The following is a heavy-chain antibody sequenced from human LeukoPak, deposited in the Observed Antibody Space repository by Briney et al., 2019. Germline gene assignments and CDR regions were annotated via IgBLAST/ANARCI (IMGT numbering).Heavy chain of an antibody. CDR2: ISGSGGST. V-gene: IGHV3-23*01. CDR1: GFTFSSYA. CDR3: AKDRPFYYDSSGYMAPFDY. J-gene: IGHJ4*02. D-gene: IGHD3-22*01. Sequence: PGGSLRLSCAASGFTFSSYAMSWVRQAPGKGLEWVSAISGSGGSTYYADSVKGRFTISRDNSKNTLYLQMNSLRAEDTAVYYCAKDRPFYYDSSGYMAPFDYWGQGTLVTVSS.